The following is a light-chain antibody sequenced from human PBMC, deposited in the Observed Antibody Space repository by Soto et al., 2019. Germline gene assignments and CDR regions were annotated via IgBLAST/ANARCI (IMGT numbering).Light chain of an antibody. CDR2: DAS. CDR3: HHYNSWPYT. CDR1: QSVSIN. J-gene: IGKJ2*01. Sequence: EIVMTQSPDTLSVSPGERATLSCGASQSVSINLAWYQQKPGQAPRLLIYDASTRAPGFPARFSGSGSGTEFTLTISSLQSEDFAVYYCHHYNSWPYTFGQGTKVDIK. V-gene: IGKV3-15*01.